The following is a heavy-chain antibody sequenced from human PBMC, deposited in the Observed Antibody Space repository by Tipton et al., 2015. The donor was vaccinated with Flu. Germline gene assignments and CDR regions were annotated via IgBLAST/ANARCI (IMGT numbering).Heavy chain of an antibody. CDR3: ARDDGDYGSESYHYYYGMDV. CDR2: IYTGGST. Sequence: TLSLTCTVSGDSISSGTHYWSWIRQPAGKGLEWIGRIYTGGSTNYNPSLKTRVTISVDTSKNQFSLKLSSVTAADTAVYYCARDDGDYGSESYHYYYGMDVWGQGTTVTVSS. CDR1: GDSISSGTHY. D-gene: IGHD3-10*01. J-gene: IGHJ6*02. V-gene: IGHV4-61*02.